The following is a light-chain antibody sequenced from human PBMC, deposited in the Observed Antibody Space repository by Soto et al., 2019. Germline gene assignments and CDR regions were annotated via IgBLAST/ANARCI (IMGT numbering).Light chain of an antibody. CDR1: QSISNS. CDR2: KAS. CDR3: QQYHNYAYT. Sequence: DIQMTQSPSTLSASVGDRVTITCRASQSISNSLAWYQQKPGKSPTLLIYKASNLEGGVASRFSGSGSGTEFTLTISSLRPDDFTTYYCQQYHNYAYTFGQGTKVDI. V-gene: IGKV1-5*03. J-gene: IGKJ1*01.